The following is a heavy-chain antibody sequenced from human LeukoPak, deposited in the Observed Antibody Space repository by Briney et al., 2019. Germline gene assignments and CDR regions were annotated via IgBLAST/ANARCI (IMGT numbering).Heavy chain of an antibody. V-gene: IGHV3-48*04. CDR1: GFTFSSYS. CDR2: LSSSGSAF. D-gene: IGHD3-3*01. Sequence: GGSLRLSCAASGFTFSSYSMNWVRPAPGKGLEWIAYLSSSGSAFSYADSVKGRFTITRDNAKNSVYLEMNSLRADDTAVYYCARSARLMKGVVEVTALDDWGQGTLVTVSS. J-gene: IGHJ4*02. CDR3: ARSARLMKGVVEVTALDD.